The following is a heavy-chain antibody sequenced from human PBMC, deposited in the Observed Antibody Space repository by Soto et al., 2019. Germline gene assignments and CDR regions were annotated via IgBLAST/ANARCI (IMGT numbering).Heavy chain of an antibody. V-gene: IGHV1-2*02. D-gene: IGHD5-18*01. J-gene: IGHJ4*02. Sequence: GASVKVSCKASGYTFTGYYMHWVRQAPGQGLEWMGWINPNSGGTNYAQKFQGRVTMTRDTSISTAYMELSRLRSDDTAVYYCARDRGYSYGSDFDYWGQGTLVVVS. CDR3: ARDRGYSYGSDFDY. CDR2: INPNSGGT. CDR1: GYTFTGYY.